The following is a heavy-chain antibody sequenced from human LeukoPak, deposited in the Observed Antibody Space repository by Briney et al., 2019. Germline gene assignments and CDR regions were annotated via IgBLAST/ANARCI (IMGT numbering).Heavy chain of an antibody. CDR2: IYYSGNT. CDR1: GGSISSYY. D-gene: IGHD3-10*01. CDR3: ASHLWGYGMDV. J-gene: IGHJ6*02. V-gene: IGHV4-59*01. Sequence: PSETLSLTCTVSGGSISSYYWNCIRQPPGKGLEWIGYIYYSGNTNYNPSLKSRVTISVDTSKNQFSLKLSSVTAADTAVYYCASHLWGYGMDVWGQGTTVTVSS.